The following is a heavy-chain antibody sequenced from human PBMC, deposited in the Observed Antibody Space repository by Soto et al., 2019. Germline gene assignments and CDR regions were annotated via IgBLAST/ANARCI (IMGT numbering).Heavy chain of an antibody. V-gene: IGHV1-69*13. CDR1: GDTFTNYA. D-gene: IGHD2-2*01. Sequence: GASVKVSCKASGDTFTNYAIGCVLQSPLQWLDWMGRIIPFFGTPTYIQNFQGRVAITADASTSTAYMELTSLRSEDTAVYYCATLGFCTSTSCYGPPGGLAALAVWGQGTTVTVSS. J-gene: IGHJ6*02. CDR2: IIPFFGTP. CDR3: ATLGFCTSTSCYGPPGGLAALAV.